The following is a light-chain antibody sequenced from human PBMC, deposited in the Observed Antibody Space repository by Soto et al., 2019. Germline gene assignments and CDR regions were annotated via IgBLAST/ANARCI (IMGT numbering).Light chain of an antibody. J-gene: IGKJ1*01. Sequence: DIVMTQSPGSRAVSLGERATINCKSSQSVLYSSNNKNYLAWYQQKPGQPPKLLIYWASTRESGVPDRFSGSGSGTDFTLTISSLQAEDVAVYYCQQYYSTPHTFGQGTKVEIK. CDR1: QSVLYSSNNKNY. V-gene: IGKV4-1*01. CDR3: QQYYSTPHT. CDR2: WAS.